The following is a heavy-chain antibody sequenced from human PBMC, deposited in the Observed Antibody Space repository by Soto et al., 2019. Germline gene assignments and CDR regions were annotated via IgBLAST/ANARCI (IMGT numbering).Heavy chain of an antibody. Sequence: QVQLQQWGTGLWKPSEPLSLTCAVYGGSFSGYYWSWIRQPPGKGLEWIGEINHSGSTNYNPSLKSRVTISVATSKNQFSLKLSSVTAADTAVYYCARGGYGDYAEYYFDYWGQGTLVTVSS. CDR3: ARGGYGDYAEYYFDY. D-gene: IGHD4-17*01. CDR2: INHSGST. J-gene: IGHJ4*02. CDR1: GGSFSGYY. V-gene: IGHV4-34*01.